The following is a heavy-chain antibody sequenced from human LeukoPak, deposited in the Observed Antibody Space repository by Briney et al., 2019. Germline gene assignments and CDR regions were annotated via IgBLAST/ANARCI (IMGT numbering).Heavy chain of an antibody. D-gene: IGHD2-2*01. V-gene: IGHV3-11*03. CDR2: ISTSSGYR. J-gene: IGHJ4*02. CDR1: GFTFSDYY. Sequence: GGSLRLSCAASGFTFSDYYMSWIRQAPGKGLEWVSYISTSSGYRIYADSMKGRFTISRDNAKNSLYLQMNSQRAEDTAVYYCARHYCSSTTCYRNFDYWGQGTLVTVSS. CDR3: ARHYCSSTTCYRNFDY.